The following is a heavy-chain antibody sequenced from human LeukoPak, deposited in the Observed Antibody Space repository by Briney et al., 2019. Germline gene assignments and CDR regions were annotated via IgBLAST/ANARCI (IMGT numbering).Heavy chain of an antibody. D-gene: IGHD2-21*01. CDR1: GGSISSSSYY. CDR2: IYYSGST. J-gene: IGHJ4*02. Sequence: SETLSLTCTVSGGSISSSSYYWGWIRQPPGKGLEWIGSIYYSGSTYYNPSLKSRATISVDTSKNQFSLKLSSVTAADTAVYYCARSQRKHAYFDYWGQGTLVTASS. CDR3: ARSQRKHAYFDY. V-gene: IGHV4-39*01.